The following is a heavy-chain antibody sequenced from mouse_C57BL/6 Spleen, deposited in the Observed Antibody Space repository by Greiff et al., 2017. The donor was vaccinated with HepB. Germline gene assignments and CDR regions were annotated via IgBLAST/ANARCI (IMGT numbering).Heavy chain of an antibody. CDR1: GFTFSDYY. V-gene: IGHV5-16*01. CDR3: ARDHGYSNYGAMDY. D-gene: IGHD2-5*01. J-gene: IGHJ4*01. CDR2: INYDGSST. Sequence: EVMLVESEGGLVQPGSSMKLSCTASGFTFSDYYMAWVRQVPEKGLEWVANINYDGSSTYYLDSLKSRFIISRDNAKNILYLQMSSLKSEDTATYFCARDHGYSNYGAMDYWGQGTSVTVSS.